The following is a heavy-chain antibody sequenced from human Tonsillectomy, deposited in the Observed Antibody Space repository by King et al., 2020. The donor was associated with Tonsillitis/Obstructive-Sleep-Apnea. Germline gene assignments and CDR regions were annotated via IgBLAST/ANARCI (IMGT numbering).Heavy chain of an antibody. J-gene: IGHJ6*03. V-gene: IGHV3-23*04. CDR2: ISGSGGST. CDR3: AKDRNYGDYVVMVYYYYYMDV. CDR1: GFTFSSYA. Sequence: VQLVESGGGLVQPGGSLRLSCAASGFTFSSYAMSWVRQAPGKGLEWVSAISGSGGSTYYADSVKGRFTISRDNSKNTLYLQMNSLRAEDTAVYYCAKDRNYGDYVVMVYYYYYMDVWGKGTTVTVSS. D-gene: IGHD4-17*01.